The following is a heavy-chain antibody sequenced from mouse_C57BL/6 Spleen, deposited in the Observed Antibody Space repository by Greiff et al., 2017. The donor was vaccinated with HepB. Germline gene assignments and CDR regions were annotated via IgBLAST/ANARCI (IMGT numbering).Heavy chain of an antibody. Sequence: QSCKAFGYSFSSYWMHWVTQRLGHGLEWSGEFDPSDSYTNYTLKFKGKSTVTVDKSSSTAYMQLSSLTSEATAVYYCARKEAPVAWFADWGEGTLDTDSA. J-gene: IGHJ3*01. D-gene: IGHD3-1*01. CDR3: ARKEAPVAWFAD. CDR2: FDPSDSYT. V-gene: IGHV1-69*01. CDR1: GYSFSSYW.